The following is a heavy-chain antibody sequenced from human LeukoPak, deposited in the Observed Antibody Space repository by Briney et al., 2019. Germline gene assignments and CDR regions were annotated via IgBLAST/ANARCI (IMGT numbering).Heavy chain of an antibody. CDR2: ISDSGDST. CDR3: VYTYASGLLRE. J-gene: IGHJ4*02. Sequence: GGSLRLSCAASGFAFSSYAMSWVRQAPGKGLEWVSVISDSGDSTYYADSVKGRFTISRDNARNSLYLQMNTLRAEDTALYYCVYTYASGLLREWGQGTLVTVSS. D-gene: IGHD3-10*01. CDR1: GFAFSSYA. V-gene: IGHV3-23*01.